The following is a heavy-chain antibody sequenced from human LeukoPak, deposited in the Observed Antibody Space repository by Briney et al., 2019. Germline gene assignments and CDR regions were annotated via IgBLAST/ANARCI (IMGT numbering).Heavy chain of an antibody. V-gene: IGHV1-3*01. CDR2: INAGNGNT. CDR3: ARDRDSSGWLDY. CDR1: GYTFTSYA. Sequence: ASVKVSCKASGYTFTSYAMHWVRQAPGQRLEWMGWINAGNGNTKYSQKFQGRVTITRDTSASTAYMELSNLRSEDTAVYYCARDRDSSGWLDYWGQGTLVTVSS. J-gene: IGHJ4*02. D-gene: IGHD6-19*01.